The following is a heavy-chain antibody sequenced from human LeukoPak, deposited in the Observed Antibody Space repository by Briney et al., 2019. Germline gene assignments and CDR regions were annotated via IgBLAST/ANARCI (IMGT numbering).Heavy chain of an antibody. CDR3: ARVDCSGGSCYLRPFDY. CDR1: GFTLSSYA. CDR2: ISHDGSNK. V-gene: IGHV3-30-3*01. J-gene: IGHJ4*02. D-gene: IGHD2-15*01. Sequence: PGGSLRLSCAASGFTLSSYAMHWVRQAPGKGLEWVAVISHDGSNKYYADSVKGRFTISRDNSKNTLYVQMNSLRVEDTAVYYCARVDCSGGSCYLRPFDYWGQGTLVTVSS.